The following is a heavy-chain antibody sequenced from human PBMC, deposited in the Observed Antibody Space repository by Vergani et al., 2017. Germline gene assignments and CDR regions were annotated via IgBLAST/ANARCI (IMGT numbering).Heavy chain of an antibody. CDR1: GGSIRSGDYF. CDR2: IFYSGST. CDR3: DAFLRTWGPYYPHFMAV. V-gene: IGHV4-30-4*01. Sequence: QVRLQESGPGLVKPSQTLSLTCTVSGGSIRSGDYFWSWIRQPPGKGLEYIGYIFYSGSTYYNPSLKSRVTISVDTSRNQFSLKLSSVTAADTAVYSCDAFLRTWGPYYPHFMAVWGKGTTVTVSS. D-gene: IGHD3-16*01. J-gene: IGHJ6*03.